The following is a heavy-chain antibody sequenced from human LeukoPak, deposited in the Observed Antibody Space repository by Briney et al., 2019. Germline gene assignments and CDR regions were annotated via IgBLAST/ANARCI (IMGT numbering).Heavy chain of an antibody. D-gene: IGHD5-12*01. CDR2: ISSSSSYI. CDR3: ARDRKRYSGYDLLGVRDV. CDR1: GFTFSSYS. V-gene: IGHV3-21*01. J-gene: IGHJ6*02. Sequence: GGSLRLSCAASGFTFSSYSMNWVRQAPGKGLEWVSSISSSSSYIYYADSVKGRFTISRDNAKNSLYLQMNSLRAEDTAVYYCARDRKRYSGYDLLGVRDVWAKGPRSPSP.